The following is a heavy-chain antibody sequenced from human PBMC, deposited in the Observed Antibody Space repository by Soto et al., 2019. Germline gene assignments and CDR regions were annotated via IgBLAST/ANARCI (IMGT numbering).Heavy chain of an antibody. CDR1: GDSMRGYHFY. CDR2: AYFSGGNT. D-gene: IGHD6-25*01. J-gene: IGHJ4*02. Sequence: SETLSLTCSVSGDSMRGYHFYWGWIRQAPGKGLEWIASAYFSGGNTYYSPSLKSRVSISVDTSKNEFSLRLTSLTAADTAVYFCAYGSSSAWIDYWGQGTLVTVSS. CDR3: AYGSSSAWIDY. V-gene: IGHV4-39*01.